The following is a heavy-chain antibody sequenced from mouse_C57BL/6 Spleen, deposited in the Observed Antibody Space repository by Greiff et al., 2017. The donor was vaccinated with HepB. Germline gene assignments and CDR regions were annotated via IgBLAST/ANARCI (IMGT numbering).Heavy chain of an antibody. V-gene: IGHV1-53*01. D-gene: IGHD4-1*02. CDR2: INPSNGGT. Sequence: QVQLQQPGTELVKPGASVKLSCKASGYTFTSYWMHGVKQRPGQGLEWIGNINPSNGGTNYNEKFKSKATLTVDKSSSTAYMQLSSLTSEDSAVYYCARSGTNWDYAMDYWGQGTSVTVSS. J-gene: IGHJ4*01. CDR3: ARSGTNWDYAMDY. CDR1: GYTFTSYW.